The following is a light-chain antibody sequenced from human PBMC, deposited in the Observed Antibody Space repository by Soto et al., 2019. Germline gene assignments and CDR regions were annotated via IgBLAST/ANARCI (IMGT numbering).Light chain of an antibody. Sequence: PGERATLSCRASQSVSSSYLAWYQQKPGQAPRLFIYGASSRATGIPDRFSGSGSGTDFILTISRLEPEDFAVYYCQQYGSSPYTFGQGTKLEIK. J-gene: IGKJ2*01. CDR3: QQYGSSPYT. V-gene: IGKV3-20*01. CDR2: GAS. CDR1: QSVSSSY.